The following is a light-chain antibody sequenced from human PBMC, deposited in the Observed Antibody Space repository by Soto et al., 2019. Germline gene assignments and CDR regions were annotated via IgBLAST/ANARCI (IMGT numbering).Light chain of an antibody. V-gene: IGKV3-11*01. Sequence: IVLTQSPASLSLSPGARATLSCRASQDISTYLAWYQQKPGQAPRLFIYDTFNRASDAPARFSGSVSGTVFTLTITNVAPEDSEIYDCQQRSSWPLTFGGGTKVDI. CDR3: QQRSSWPLT. CDR2: DTF. J-gene: IGKJ4*01. CDR1: QDISTY.